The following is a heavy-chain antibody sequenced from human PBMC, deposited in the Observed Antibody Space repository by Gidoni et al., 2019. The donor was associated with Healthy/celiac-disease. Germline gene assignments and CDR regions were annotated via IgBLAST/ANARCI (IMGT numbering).Heavy chain of an antibody. CDR2: RNPISGNP. CDR3: ARGQVVPAAIYYYGMDV. CDR1: GYTFSSYD. D-gene: IGHD2-2*01. Sequence: QVQLVQSGAEVKRPEASVKVSCKASGYTFSSYDINWVRQATEQGLEWIGWRNPISGNPGYAQKFQGRVTMTRNTSISTAYMELSSLRSEDTAVYYCARGQVVPAAIYYYGMDVWGQGTTVTVSS. V-gene: IGHV1-8*01. J-gene: IGHJ6*02.